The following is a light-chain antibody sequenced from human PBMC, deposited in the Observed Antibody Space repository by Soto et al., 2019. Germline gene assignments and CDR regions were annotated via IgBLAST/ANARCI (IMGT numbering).Light chain of an antibody. CDR2: EGS. V-gene: IGLV2-23*01. CDR1: SSDVGSYNL. J-gene: IGLJ2*01. CDR3: CSYAGSSTYVV. Sequence: QSALTQPASVSGSPGQSITSSCTGTSSDVGSYNLVSWYQQHPGKAPKLMIYEGSKRPSGVSNRFSGSKSGNTASLTISGLQAEDEAEYYCCSYAGSSTYVVFGGGTKLTVL.